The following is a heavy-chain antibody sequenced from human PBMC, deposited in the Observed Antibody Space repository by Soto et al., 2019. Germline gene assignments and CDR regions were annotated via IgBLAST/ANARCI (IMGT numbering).Heavy chain of an antibody. CDR3: ARAVPDYYGSGNANWFDP. CDR1: GYTFTSYG. D-gene: IGHD3-10*01. CDR2: ISAYNGNT. J-gene: IGHJ5*02. Sequence: ASVKVSCKASGYTFTSYGISWVRQAPGQGLEWMRRISAYNGNTNYAQKIQGRVTITTDTSTSTAYMELRSLRSEDTAVFYFARAVPDYYGSGNANWFDPWGQGTLVTVS. V-gene: IGHV1-18*01.